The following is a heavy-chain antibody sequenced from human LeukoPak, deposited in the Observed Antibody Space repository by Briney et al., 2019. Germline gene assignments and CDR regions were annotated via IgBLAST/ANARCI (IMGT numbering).Heavy chain of an antibody. CDR3: ARAPGYGAAYYFDY. CDR1: GFTFSSYG. Sequence: GGSLRLSCAASGFTFSSYGMSWVRQAPGKGLEWVSATSGSGGSTYYADSVKGRFTISRDNSKNTLYLQMNSLRAEDTAVYYCARAPGYGAAYYFDYWGQGTLVTVSS. J-gene: IGHJ4*02. CDR2: TSGSGGST. D-gene: IGHD1-1*01. V-gene: IGHV3-23*01.